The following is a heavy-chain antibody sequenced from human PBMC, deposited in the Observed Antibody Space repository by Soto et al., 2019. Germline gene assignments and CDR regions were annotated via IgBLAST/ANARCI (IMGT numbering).Heavy chain of an antibody. CDR3: ASRYCPSSSCNWIGNY. D-gene: IGHD2-2*01. CDR2: IYNNGNT. V-gene: IGHV4-39*02. J-gene: IGHJ4*02. Sequence: SETLCLSCTVAGGAISSSGYYWGWIRQPPGKGLEWIGSIYNNGNTYHGPSLKSRVTISVDTSKNHFSLKVSSVTAADTAIYYCASRYCPSSSCNWIGNYWGQGTLVTVSS. CDR1: GGAISSSGYY.